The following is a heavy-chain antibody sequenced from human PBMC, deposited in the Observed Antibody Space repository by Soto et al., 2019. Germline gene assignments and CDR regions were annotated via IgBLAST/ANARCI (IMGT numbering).Heavy chain of an antibody. V-gene: IGHV3-66*04. CDR2: IYSGGRT. D-gene: IGHD6-13*01. Sequence: GGSLRLSCAAAGVTVSSNCGSWVRQAPGKGLEWVSVIYSGGRTYYADSVKGRFTISRDNSKNTLYLQMNSLRAEDTAVYYCGRLQAAAGDNDLTFAYRRQGTLVTVSS. CDR1: GVTVSSNC. J-gene: IGHJ4*02. CDR3: GRLQAAAGDNDLTFAY.